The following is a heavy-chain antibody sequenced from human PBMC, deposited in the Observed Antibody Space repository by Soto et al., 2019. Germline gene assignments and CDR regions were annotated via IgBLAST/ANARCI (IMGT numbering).Heavy chain of an antibody. V-gene: IGHV3-23*01. D-gene: IGHD6-13*01. J-gene: IGHJ5*02. CDR2: ISGSGGST. CDR1: GFTFSSYA. CDR3: TRDASRDSSARGWFDP. Sequence: GGSLRLSCAASGFTFSSYAMSWVRQAPGKGLEWVSAISGSGGSTYYADSVKGRFTISRDNSKNTLYLQMNSLRAEDTAVYYCTRDASRDSSARGWFDPWGPGTLVTVSS.